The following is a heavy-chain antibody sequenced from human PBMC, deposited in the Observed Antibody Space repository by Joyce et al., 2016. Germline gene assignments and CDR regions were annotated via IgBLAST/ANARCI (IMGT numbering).Heavy chain of an antibody. Sequence: QVKLVESGGGVVQTGRSLRLSCGASGFAFRSHGMHWVRQGPGKGVAWVAVLSFDGDKTYYADSVRGRFTISRDNSKNTLFLQLDSLRAEDTGTYFCAKRPPAPGGMDVWGQGTTVTVSS. V-gene: IGHV3-30*18. J-gene: IGHJ6*02. CDR1: GFAFRSHG. CDR3: AKRPPAPGGMDV. D-gene: IGHD3-10*01. CDR2: LSFDGDKT.